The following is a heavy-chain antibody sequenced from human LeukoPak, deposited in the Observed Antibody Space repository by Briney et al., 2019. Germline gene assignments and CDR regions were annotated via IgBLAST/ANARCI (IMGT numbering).Heavy chain of an antibody. CDR2: IYYSGST. D-gene: IGHD3-22*01. J-gene: IGHJ2*01. CDR1: GGSISSYY. V-gene: IGHV4-59*12. CDR3: AREGNYYDSSGYFLWYFDL. Sequence: PSETLSLTCTVSGGSISSYYWSWIRQPPGKGLEWIGYIYYSGSTNYNPSLKSRVTISVDTSKNQFSLKLSSVTAADTAVYYCAREGNYYDSSGYFLWYFDLWGRGTLVTVSS.